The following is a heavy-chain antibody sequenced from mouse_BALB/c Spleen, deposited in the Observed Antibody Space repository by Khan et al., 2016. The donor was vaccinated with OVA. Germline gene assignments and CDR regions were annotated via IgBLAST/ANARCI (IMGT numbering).Heavy chain of an antibody. V-gene: IGHV5-9-3*01. D-gene: IGHD1-1*01. Sequence: EVELVESGGGLVKSGGSLKLSCAASGFTFSTYAMSWVRQTPEKRLEWVATISTGDTYTYYPDSVKGRFIISRDNAKNTLYLQMSSLRSEDTAMYYCARPPITTVVATSYWFFDVWGAGTTVTVS. CDR1: GFTFSTYA. CDR3: ARPPITTVVATSYWFFDV. J-gene: IGHJ1*01. CDR2: ISTGDTYT.